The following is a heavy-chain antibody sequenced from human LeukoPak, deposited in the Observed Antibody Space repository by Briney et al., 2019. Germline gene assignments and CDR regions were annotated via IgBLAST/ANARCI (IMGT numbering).Heavy chain of an antibody. J-gene: IGHJ4*02. CDR2: ISNDGIKK. Sequence: SGGSLRLSCAASGFTFSSYGMHWVRQAPGKGLEWVAVISNDGIKKYYADSVKGRFTISRDNSKNTLYLQMNSLRAEDTAVYYCARGLRGIAVAGPFDYWGQGTLVTVSS. CDR1: GFTFSSYG. V-gene: IGHV3-30*03. D-gene: IGHD6-19*01. CDR3: ARGLRGIAVAGPFDY.